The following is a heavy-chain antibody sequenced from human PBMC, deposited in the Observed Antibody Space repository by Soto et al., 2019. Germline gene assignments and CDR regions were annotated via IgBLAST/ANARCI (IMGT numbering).Heavy chain of an antibody. V-gene: IGHV1-2*02. CDR3: ARPPGYISDWHYFDL. D-gene: IGHD2-21*02. J-gene: IGHJ4*02. CDR2: ISPKSGGT. Sequence: ASVKVSCKASGYTFTKYYMHWVRQARGQGFEWLGRISPKSGGTNYAQKFQGRVTMTWDTSLKTAYMELSSLISEDTAVYYCARPPGYISDWHYFDLWGQGTLVTVSS. CDR1: GYTFTKYY.